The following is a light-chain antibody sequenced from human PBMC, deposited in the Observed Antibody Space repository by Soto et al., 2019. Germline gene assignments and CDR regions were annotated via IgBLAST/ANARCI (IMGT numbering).Light chain of an antibody. V-gene: IGKV3-20*01. Sequence: EVVLTQSPVTLSLSPGERVTLSCRASQSVTSSYIAWYQQKSGQAPRLLLYGASSRATGVPDRFRGSGSGTDFTLTISRLEPEDFAVYYCQQYGGLPTLGQGTKVDIK. CDR3: QQYGGLPT. J-gene: IGKJ1*01. CDR1: QSVTSSY. CDR2: GAS.